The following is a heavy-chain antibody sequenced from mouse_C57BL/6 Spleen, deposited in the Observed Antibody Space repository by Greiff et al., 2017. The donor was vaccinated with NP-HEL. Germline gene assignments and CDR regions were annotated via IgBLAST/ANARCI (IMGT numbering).Heavy chain of an antibody. D-gene: IGHD1-1*01. CDR3: ANYYGSSYGGFAY. CDR2: IYPGDGDT. Sequence: QVQLKQSGPELVKPGASVKISCKASGYAFSSSWMNWVKQRPGKGLEWIGRIYPGDGDTNYNGKFKGKATLTADKSSSTAYMQLSSLTSEDSAVYFCANYYGSSYGGFAYWGQGTLVTVSA. J-gene: IGHJ3*01. CDR1: GYAFSSSW. V-gene: IGHV1-82*01.